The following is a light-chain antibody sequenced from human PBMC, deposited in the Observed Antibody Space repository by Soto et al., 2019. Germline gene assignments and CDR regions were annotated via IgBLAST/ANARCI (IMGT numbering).Light chain of an antibody. V-gene: IGLV2-8*01. CDR3: CSFAGCNNRV. CDR1: SSDVGGYNF. J-gene: IGLJ1*01. Sequence: QSALTQPPSASGSRGQSVTISCTGTSSDVGGYNFVSWYQQHPGKAPKLIIYEVTQRPSGVPDRFSGSKSGNTASLTVSGLQSEDEAEYYCCSFAGCNNRVFGTGTKVTVL. CDR2: EVT.